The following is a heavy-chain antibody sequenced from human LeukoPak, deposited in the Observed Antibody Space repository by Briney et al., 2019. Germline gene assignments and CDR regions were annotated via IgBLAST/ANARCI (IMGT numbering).Heavy chain of an antibody. Sequence: GGSLRLSCAASGFTFSSYSMNWVRQAPGKGLEWASSISSSSSYIYYADSVKGRFTISRDNAKNSLYLQMNSLRAEDTAVYYCARDLHDYVWGCYRPLVIDYWGQGTLVTVSS. V-gene: IGHV3-21*01. CDR2: ISSSSSYI. CDR1: GFTFSSYS. CDR3: ARDLHDYVWGCYRPLVIDY. J-gene: IGHJ4*02. D-gene: IGHD3-16*02.